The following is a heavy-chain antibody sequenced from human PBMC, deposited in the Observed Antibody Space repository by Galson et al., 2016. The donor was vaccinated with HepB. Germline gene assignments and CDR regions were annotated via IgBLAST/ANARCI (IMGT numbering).Heavy chain of an antibody. CDR2: LHYGETI. J-gene: IGHJ6*02. V-gene: IGHV4-39*01. CDR3: ARQGGSTWNDRNYYGLDV. D-gene: IGHD1-1*01. Sequence: SETLSLTCTVSGDSIASGIYYWDWIRQPPGRGLEWIGSLHYGETIYYNASLKSRVSISVDTSTNRISLKMSSVTAADTAVYYCARQGGSTWNDRNYYGLDVWGQGTTVTVSS. CDR1: GDSIASGIYY.